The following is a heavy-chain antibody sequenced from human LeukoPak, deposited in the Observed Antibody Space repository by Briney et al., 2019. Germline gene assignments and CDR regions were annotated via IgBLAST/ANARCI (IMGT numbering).Heavy chain of an antibody. J-gene: IGHJ4*02. CDR1: GFTFSDYY. CDR3: ARDRERWLRGYFDY. V-gene: IGHV3-11*04. Sequence: PGGSLRLSCAASGFTFSDYYMSWIRQAPGKGLEWVSYISSSGSAIYYADSVKGRFTISRDNAKNSLYLQMNSLRAEDTAVYYCARDRERWLRGYFDYWGQGTLVTVSS. D-gene: IGHD5-24*01. CDR2: ISSSGSAI.